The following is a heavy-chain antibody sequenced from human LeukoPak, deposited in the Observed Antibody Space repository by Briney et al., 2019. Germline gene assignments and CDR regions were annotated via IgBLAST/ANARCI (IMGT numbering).Heavy chain of an antibody. V-gene: IGHV4-59*08. D-gene: IGHD3-10*01. J-gene: IGHJ6*02. CDR3: ASRRGPSIVGSGRQTYYYYYGMDV. CDR1: GASISSYF. CDR2: ISYSGST. Sequence: SETLSLTCTVSGASISSYFWSWIRQPPGKGLEWIGYISYSGSTNYNASLRSRVTMSVDTSKNQFSLNLNSVTAADTAVYYCASRRGPSIVGSGRQTYYYYYGMDVWGQGTTVTVSS.